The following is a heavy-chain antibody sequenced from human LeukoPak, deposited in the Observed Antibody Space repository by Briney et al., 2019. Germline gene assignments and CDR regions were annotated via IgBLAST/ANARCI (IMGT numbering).Heavy chain of an antibody. D-gene: IGHD4-17*01. Sequence: GGSLRLPCAASGFTFDDYAMHWVRHAPGKGLEWVSGITWNSGRIGYADSVKGRFTISRDNAKNSLYLQMNSLRAEDTALYYCAKGLTTVTAYFDYWGQGTLVTVSS. CDR3: AKGLTTVTAYFDY. J-gene: IGHJ4*02. CDR1: GFTFDDYA. V-gene: IGHV3-9*01. CDR2: ITWNSGRI.